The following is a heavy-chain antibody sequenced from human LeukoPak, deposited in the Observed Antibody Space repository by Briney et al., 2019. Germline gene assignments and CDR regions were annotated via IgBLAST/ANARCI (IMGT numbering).Heavy chain of an antibody. D-gene: IGHD5-18*01. CDR1: GFTFSSYA. CDR3: AKVAMVYLYGIDY. J-gene: IGHJ4*02. CDR2: FSGSGGDT. Sequence: PGGSLRLSCAASGFTFSSYAMSWVRQAPGKGLEWVSAFSGSGGDTYYADSVKGRFTISRDNSKDTLYLQMNSLRAEDTAVYYCAKVAMVYLYGIDYWGQGTLVTVSS. V-gene: IGHV3-23*01.